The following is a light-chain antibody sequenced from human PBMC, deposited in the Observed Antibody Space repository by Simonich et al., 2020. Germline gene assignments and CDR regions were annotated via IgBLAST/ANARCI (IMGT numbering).Light chain of an antibody. J-gene: IGKJ1*01. Sequence: DVVMTQSPLSLPVTLGQPASISCRSSQSLVHSDGNTYLNWFQQRPGQSPRRLIYKVSNRDLGVPDRFSGSGSGTDFTLKISRVEAEDVGVYYCMQGTHWPPTFGQGTKVEIK. V-gene: IGKV2-30*02. CDR2: KVS. CDR3: MQGTHWPPT. CDR1: QSLVHSDGNTY.